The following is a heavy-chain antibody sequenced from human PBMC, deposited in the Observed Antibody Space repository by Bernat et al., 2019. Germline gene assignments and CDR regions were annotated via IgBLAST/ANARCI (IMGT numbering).Heavy chain of an antibody. CDR2: ISYDGSNK. V-gene: IGHV3-30*01. J-gene: IGHJ4*01. Sequence: QVQLVESGGGVVQPGRSLRLSCAASGFTFSSYAMHWVRQAPGKGLEWVAAISYDGSNKYYADSVKGRFTISRDNSKNTLYLQMNSLRAEDTAVYYCARDRAAAGDFDYWGQGTMVTVSS. CDR1: GFTFSSYA. CDR3: ARDRAAAGDFDY. D-gene: IGHD6-13*01.